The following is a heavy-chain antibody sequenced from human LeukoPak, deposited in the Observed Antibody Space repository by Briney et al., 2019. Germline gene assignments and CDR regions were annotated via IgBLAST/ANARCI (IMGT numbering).Heavy chain of an antibody. CDR1: GGSIGSGSYY. Sequence: SETLSLTCTVSGGSIGSGSYYWSWIRQPAGKGLEWIGRIYTSGNTNYNPSLKSRVTISVDTSKNQFSLKLSSVTAADTAVYYCARDYYDSSAYQYYFDYWGQGALVTVSS. D-gene: IGHD3-22*01. CDR2: IYTSGNT. J-gene: IGHJ4*02. V-gene: IGHV4-61*02. CDR3: ARDYYDSSAYQYYFDY.